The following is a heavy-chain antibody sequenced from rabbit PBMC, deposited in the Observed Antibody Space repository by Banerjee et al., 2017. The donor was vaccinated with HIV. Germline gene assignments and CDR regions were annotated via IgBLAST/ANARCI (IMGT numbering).Heavy chain of an antibody. CDR1: GFSLSNNYV. V-gene: IGHV1S40*01. CDR2: INTSRGNI. CDR3: ARFIASFAGYGYANL. J-gene: IGHJ4*01. D-gene: IGHD6-1*01. Sequence: QSLQESGGGLFQPGGSLALTCKASGFSLSNNYVMCWVRQAPGKGLEWIGCINTSRGNIVYASWAKGRFTISKTSSTTVTLQMTSLTAADTATYFCARFIASFAGYGYANLWGPGTLVTVS.